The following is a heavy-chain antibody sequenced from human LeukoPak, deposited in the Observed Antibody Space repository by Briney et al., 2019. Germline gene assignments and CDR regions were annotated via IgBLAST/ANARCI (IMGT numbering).Heavy chain of an antibody. D-gene: IGHD6-19*01. CDR3: ARSRAVAGTTPEYFQH. CDR1: GFTFSSYS. V-gene: IGHV3-21*01. Sequence: PGGTLRLSCAASGFTFSSYSMHWVRQAPGKGLEWVSSMSSSSSYIFYADSVKGRFTISRDNAKNSLYLQMNSLRAEDTAVYYCARSRAVAGTTPEYFQHWGQGTLVTVSS. J-gene: IGHJ1*01. CDR2: MSSSSSYI.